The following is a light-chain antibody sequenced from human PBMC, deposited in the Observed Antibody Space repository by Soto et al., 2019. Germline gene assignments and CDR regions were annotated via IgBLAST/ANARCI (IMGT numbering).Light chain of an antibody. J-gene: IGLJ2*01. CDR2: EVS. CDR3: TSYTSGSILV. Sequence: QSALTQPASVSGSPGQAITISCTGTSSDVGAYNYVSWYLQYPGKAPKLLIYEVSNRPSGVSNRFSGSKSGNTASLAISGLQAEDEADYYCTSYTSGSILVIGGGTKLTVL. V-gene: IGLV2-14*01. CDR1: SSDVGAYNY.